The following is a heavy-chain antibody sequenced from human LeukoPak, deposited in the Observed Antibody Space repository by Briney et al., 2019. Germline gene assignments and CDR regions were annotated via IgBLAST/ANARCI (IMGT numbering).Heavy chain of an antibody. J-gene: IGHJ4*02. V-gene: IGHV3-7*01. CDR3: ARDPVVRGVSFDY. CDR1: GFTFSSYW. Sequence: GGSLRLSCAASGFTFSSYWMSWVRQAPGKGLEWVANINQDGSQKYYVDSVKGRFTISRDNAKNSLYLQMNSLRADDTAVYYCARDPVVRGVSFDYWGQGTLVTVSS. D-gene: IGHD3-10*01. CDR2: INQDGSQK.